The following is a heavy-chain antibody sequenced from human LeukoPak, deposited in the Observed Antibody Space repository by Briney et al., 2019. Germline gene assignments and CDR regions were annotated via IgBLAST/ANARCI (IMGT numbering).Heavy chain of an antibody. CDR3: ARDKNSGECVSNSCYGVWPLDI. CDR2: IIPMSGTR. D-gene: IGHD2-2*01. CDR1: GGTFSINA. V-gene: IGHV1-69*05. Sequence: ASVKVSCKGSGGTFSINASTWVRQAPGQGLEWMGGIIPMSGTREYTQKFQGRVTIATDEDTKTAYMELSSLRSEDTAVYYCARDKNSGECVSNSCYGVWPLDIWGQGTMVTASS. J-gene: IGHJ3*02.